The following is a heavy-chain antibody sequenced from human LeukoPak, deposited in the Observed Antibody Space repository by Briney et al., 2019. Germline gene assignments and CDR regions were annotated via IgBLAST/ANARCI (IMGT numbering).Heavy chain of an antibody. CDR3: ARTRGYCSGGSCYYFDY. J-gene: IGHJ4*02. D-gene: IGHD2-15*01. CDR2: IYYSGST. CDR1: GGSISSGGYY. V-gene: IGHV4-31*03. Sequence: PSQTLSLTCTVSGGSISSGGYYWSWIRQHPGTGLEWIGYIYYSGSTYYNPSLKSRVTISVDTSKNQFSLKLSSVTAADTAVYYCARTRGYCSGGSCYYFDYWGQGTLVTVST.